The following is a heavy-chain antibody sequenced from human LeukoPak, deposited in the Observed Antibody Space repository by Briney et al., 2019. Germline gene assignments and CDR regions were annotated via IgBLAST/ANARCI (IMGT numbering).Heavy chain of an antibody. CDR3: ARHYDFWSGYYAFDI. D-gene: IGHD3-3*01. J-gene: IGHJ3*02. CDR1: GYSISSGYY. Sequence: SETLSLTCAVSGYSISSGYYWGWIRQPPGKGLEWIGRIYHSGSTYYNSSLKSRVTISVDTSKNQLSLKLSSVTAANTAVYYCARHYDFWSGYYAFDIWGQGTMVTVSS. CDR2: IYHSGST. V-gene: IGHV4-38-2*01.